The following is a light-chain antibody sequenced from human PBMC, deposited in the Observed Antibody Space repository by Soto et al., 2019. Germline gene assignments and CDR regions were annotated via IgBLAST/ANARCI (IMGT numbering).Light chain of an antibody. CDR3: CSYAGSYTHV. J-gene: IGLJ1*01. V-gene: IGLV2-11*01. Sequence: QSALTQPRSVSGSPGQSVTISCTGTSSDVGGYNYVSWYQQHPGKAPKLMIYDVSKRPSGVPHRFSGSKSGNTASLTISGLPAEDEADYYCCSYAGSYTHVFGTGTKVTVL. CDR2: DVS. CDR1: SSDVGGYNY.